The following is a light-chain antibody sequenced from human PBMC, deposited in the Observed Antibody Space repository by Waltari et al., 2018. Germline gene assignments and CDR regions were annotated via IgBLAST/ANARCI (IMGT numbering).Light chain of an antibody. CDR1: QSIKSW. Sequence: DIQMTQSPSTLSASVGYRVTITCRASQSIKSWLAWYQQKPGKAPKLLIYDGTSLESGVPSRFSGSESGTEFTLTVSSLQPDDFATYYCQQYHKYPYTFGQGTKLEIK. J-gene: IGKJ2*01. CDR2: DGT. V-gene: IGKV1-5*01. CDR3: QQYHKYPYT.